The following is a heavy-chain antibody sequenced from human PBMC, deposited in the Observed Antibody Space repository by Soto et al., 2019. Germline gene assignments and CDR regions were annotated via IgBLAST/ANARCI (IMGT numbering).Heavy chain of an antibody. CDR2: ISPNCGDT. Sequence: QVQLVQSGAEVKKHGASVKVSCKASGYIFNDFYMHWVRQAPGQGLEWKGWISPNCGDTKCAQNFQDRVTMSRDTSMRTGYIELSRLRSDDTAVYYCRRREDRGEHFDNCGHGTLVIVSS. J-gene: IGHJ4*01. CDR1: GYIFNDFY. D-gene: IGHD2-15*01. CDR3: RRREDRGEHFDN. V-gene: IGHV1-2*02.